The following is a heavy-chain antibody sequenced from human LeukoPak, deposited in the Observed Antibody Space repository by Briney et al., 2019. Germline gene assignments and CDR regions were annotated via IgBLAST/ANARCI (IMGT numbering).Heavy chain of an antibody. Sequence: GWSLRLSCVVSGFTFSNCGMHWVRQAPGKGLEWVAVISSDGSNKYYADSVKGRFTISRDSYKSTLYLHMNNLRAEDTATYFCVKDAEGIRYFDWLLDFWGQGTLVTVSS. V-gene: IGHV3-30*18. CDR2: ISSDGSNK. CDR1: GFTFSNCG. D-gene: IGHD3-9*01. J-gene: IGHJ4*02. CDR3: VKDAEGIRYFDWLLDF.